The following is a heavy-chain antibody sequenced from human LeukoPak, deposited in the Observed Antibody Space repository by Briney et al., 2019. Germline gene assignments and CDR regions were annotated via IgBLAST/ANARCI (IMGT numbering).Heavy chain of an antibody. J-gene: IGHJ3*02. CDR3: ARQYYYDSSGYSAFDI. V-gene: IGHV4-59*08. CDR2: IYYSGST. CDR1: GGSISSYY. D-gene: IGHD3-22*01. Sequence: PSETLSLTCTVSGGSISSYYWSWIRQPPGKGLEWIGYIYYSGSTNYNPSLKSRITISVDTSKNQFSLKLSSVTAADTAVYCCARQYYYDSSGYSAFDIWGQGTMVTVSS.